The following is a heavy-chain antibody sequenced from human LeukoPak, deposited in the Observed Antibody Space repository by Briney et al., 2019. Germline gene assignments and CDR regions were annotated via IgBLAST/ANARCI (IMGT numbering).Heavy chain of an antibody. Sequence: GGSLRLSCAASGFTFSSYWMSWVRQAPGKGLEWMANIKQDGSEKYYVDSVKGRFTISRDNAKNSLYLQMNSLRAEDTAVYYCARDRGQQLVEEGFDYWGQGTLVTVSS. CDR1: GFTFSSYW. D-gene: IGHD6-13*01. CDR2: IKQDGSEK. CDR3: ARDRGQQLVEEGFDY. J-gene: IGHJ4*02. V-gene: IGHV3-7*04.